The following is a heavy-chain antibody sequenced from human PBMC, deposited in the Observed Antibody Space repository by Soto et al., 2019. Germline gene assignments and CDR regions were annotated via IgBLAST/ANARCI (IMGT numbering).Heavy chain of an antibody. CDR3: ARESEDLTSNFDY. V-gene: IGHV3-21*01. CDR2: ISSTTNYI. J-gene: IGHJ4*02. Sequence: SLRLSCAASGFTLSRYSMNWVRQAPGKGLEWVSSISSTTNYIYYADSMKGRFTVFRDNAKNSVYLDMNSLSAEDTAVYYCARESEDLTSNFDYWGQGTLVTVSS. CDR1: GFTLSRYS.